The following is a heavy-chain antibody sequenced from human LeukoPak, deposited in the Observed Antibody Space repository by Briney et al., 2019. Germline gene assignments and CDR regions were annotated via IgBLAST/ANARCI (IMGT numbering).Heavy chain of an antibody. CDR3: ARAAGRYYYMDI. Sequence: SETLSLTCTVSGGSTSSYYWSWIRQPPGKGLEWIGYIYYSGSTNYNPSLKSRVTISVDTSKNQFSLRLSSVTAADTAVYYCARAAGRYYYMDIWGKGTTVTVSS. V-gene: IGHV4-59*01. J-gene: IGHJ6*03. D-gene: IGHD3-10*01. CDR2: IYYSGST. CDR1: GGSTSSYY.